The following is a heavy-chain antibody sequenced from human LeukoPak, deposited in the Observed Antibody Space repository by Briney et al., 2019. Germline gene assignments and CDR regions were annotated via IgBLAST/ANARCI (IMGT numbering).Heavy chain of an antibody. CDR1: GGSIRGYY. D-gene: IGHD3-3*01. Sequence: SETLSLTCTVSGGSIRGYYWSWIRQPPGKRLEWIGFISYSGSTNYNPSLKSRVTISVDTSKNQFSLMLSSVTAADTAVYYCASSEKDEVLRFLEWSPGFDYWGQGTLVTVSS. CDR3: ASSEKDEVLRFLEWSPGFDY. V-gene: IGHV4-59*03. CDR2: ISYSGST. J-gene: IGHJ4*02.